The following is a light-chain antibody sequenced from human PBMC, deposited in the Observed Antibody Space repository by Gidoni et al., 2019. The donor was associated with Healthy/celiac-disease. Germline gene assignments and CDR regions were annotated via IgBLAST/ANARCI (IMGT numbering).Light chain of an antibody. Sequence: DIQMTQSPSTLSASVGDRVTITCRASQSSNSWLAWYQQKPGKAPKLLIYKASSLESGVPSRFSGSGSGTEFTLTISSLQPDDFATYYCQQYNSYPLTFXGXTKVEIK. V-gene: IGKV1-5*03. J-gene: IGKJ4*01. CDR1: QSSNSW. CDR2: KAS. CDR3: QQYNSYPLT.